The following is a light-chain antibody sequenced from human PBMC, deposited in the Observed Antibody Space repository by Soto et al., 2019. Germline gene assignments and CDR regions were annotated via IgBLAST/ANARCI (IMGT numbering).Light chain of an antibody. Sequence: EIVMTQSPVTLSVSPGERATLSCRASQSVSSDLAWYQQKPGQAPRLLIYGAFNRATGVPVRFSGSGSGTEFTLTISSLQSEDSEVYYCQQYNNWPPITFGQGTRLEIK. J-gene: IGKJ5*01. CDR3: QQYNNWPPIT. CDR1: QSVSSD. CDR2: GAF. V-gene: IGKV3-15*01.